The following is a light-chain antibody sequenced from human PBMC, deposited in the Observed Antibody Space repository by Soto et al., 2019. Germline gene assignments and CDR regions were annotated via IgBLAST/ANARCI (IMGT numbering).Light chain of an antibody. J-gene: IGKJ1*01. V-gene: IGKV1-27*01. CDR2: SAS. Sequence: IQMTQSPSSLSASVGDRVIITCRASQGIGNSLAWYQQKAVRVPKLLMHSASTLLSGVPSRFSGSGSGTDFTLTISSLQPEDVATYYCQKYDSAPWTFGQGTKVEIK. CDR1: QGIGNS. CDR3: QKYDSAPWT.